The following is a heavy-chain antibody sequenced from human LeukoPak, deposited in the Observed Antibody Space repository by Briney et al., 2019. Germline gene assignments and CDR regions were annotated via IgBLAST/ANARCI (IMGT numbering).Heavy chain of an antibody. CDR3: VREGRSSRWDDWYFDL. J-gene: IGHJ2*01. Sequence: GGSLRLSCAASGFTFSSYSMNWVRQAPGKGLEWVSSISSSSSYIYYADSVKGRFTISRDNAKNSLYLQMNSLRAGDTAVYYCVREGRSSRWDDWYFDLWGRGTLVTVSS. CDR1: GFTFSSYS. D-gene: IGHD6-13*01. CDR2: ISSSSSYI. V-gene: IGHV3-21*01.